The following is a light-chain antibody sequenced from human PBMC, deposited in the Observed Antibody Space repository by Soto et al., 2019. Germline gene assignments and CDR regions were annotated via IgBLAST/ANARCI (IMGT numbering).Light chain of an antibody. CDR3: QQRSNWPPYT. V-gene: IGKV3-11*01. J-gene: IGKJ2*01. CDR1: QSVSSY. Sequence: EIVLTQSPATLSLSPGERATLSCRASQSVSSYLAWYQQKPGKAPRRLIYDASNRATGIPARFSGSGSGTDFTLTISSLEPEDFAVYYCQQRSNWPPYTFGQGTKLEIK. CDR2: DAS.